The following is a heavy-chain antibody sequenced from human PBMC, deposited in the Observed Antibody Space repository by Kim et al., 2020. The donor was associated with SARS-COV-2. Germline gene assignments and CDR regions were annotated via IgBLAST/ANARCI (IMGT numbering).Heavy chain of an antibody. CDR2: INHSGGT. D-gene: IGHD2-2*01. CDR3: ARGGDCSNTDCYFRGSWFDP. V-gene: IGHV4-34*01. Sequence: SETLSLTCAVFGGSFSGYYWSWIRQSPGKGLEWIGEINHSGGTNYNPSLKSRVTISVDTSRNQFSLKVKSVTAADTAVYYCARGGDCSNTDCYFRGSWFDPWGQGTLVTVSS. J-gene: IGHJ5*02. CDR1: GGSFSGYY.